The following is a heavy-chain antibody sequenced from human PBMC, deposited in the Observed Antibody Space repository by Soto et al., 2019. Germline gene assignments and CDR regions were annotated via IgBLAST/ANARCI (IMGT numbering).Heavy chain of an antibody. V-gene: IGHV4-30-2*01. CDR1: GGSISSGGYS. CDR2: IYHSGST. CDR3: ARSPGDFWSGYPDYYYYGMDV. D-gene: IGHD3-3*01. Sequence: SETLSLTCAVSGGSISSGGYSWSWIRQPPGKGLEWIGYIYHSGSTYYNPSLKSRVTISVDRSKNQFSLKMSSVTAADTAVYYCARSPGDFWSGYPDYYYYGMDVWGQGTTVTVSS. J-gene: IGHJ6*02.